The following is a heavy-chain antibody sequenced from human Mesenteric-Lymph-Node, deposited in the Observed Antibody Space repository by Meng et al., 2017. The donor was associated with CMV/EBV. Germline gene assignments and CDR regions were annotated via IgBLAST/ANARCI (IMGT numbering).Heavy chain of an antibody. CDR1: GASVSSGSYY. J-gene: IGHJ6*02. D-gene: IGHD3-10*01. Sequence: SETLSLTCAVSGASVSSGSYYWTWIRQPPGKGLEWIRFMHSSGSTSYHPSLKSRVIISVDPSRNQFSLKLTSLTAADTAVYYCARDGTGRYGVDVWGQGTTVTVSS. CDR3: ARDGTGRYGVDV. V-gene: IGHV4-61*01. CDR2: MHSSGST.